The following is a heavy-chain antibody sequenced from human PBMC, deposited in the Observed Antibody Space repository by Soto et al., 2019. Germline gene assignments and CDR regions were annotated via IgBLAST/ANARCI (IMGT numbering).Heavy chain of an antibody. CDR1: GGSISSGGYS. D-gene: IGHD6-13*01. CDR3: ASDLAAAGSFDY. J-gene: IGHJ4*02. Sequence: QLQLQESGSGLVKPSQTLSLTCAVSGGSISSGGYSWSWIRQPPGKGLEWIGYIYHSGSTYYNPSLKGRVTISVDRSKNQFSLKLSSVTAADTAVYYCASDLAAAGSFDYWGQGTLVTVSS. CDR2: IYHSGST. V-gene: IGHV4-30-2*01.